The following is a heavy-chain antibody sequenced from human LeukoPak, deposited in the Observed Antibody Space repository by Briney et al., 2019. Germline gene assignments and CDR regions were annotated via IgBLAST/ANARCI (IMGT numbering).Heavy chain of an antibody. Sequence: PGGSLRLSCEASGFTFSGYSLNWVRQAPGKGLEWVSSISSSSSYIYYADSVKGRFTISRDNAKNSLYLQMNSLRAEDTAVYYCARVPGYGGKGCCDCWGKRTLVTV. V-gene: IGHV3-21*01. CDR3: ARVPGYGGKGCCDC. CDR1: GFTFSGYS. D-gene: IGHD4-23*01. J-gene: IGHJ4*02. CDR2: ISSSSSYI.